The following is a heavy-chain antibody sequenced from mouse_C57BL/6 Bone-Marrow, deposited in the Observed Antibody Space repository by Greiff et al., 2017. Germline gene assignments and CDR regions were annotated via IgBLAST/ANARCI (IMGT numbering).Heavy chain of an antibody. V-gene: IGHV14-1*01. D-gene: IGHD1-1*01. J-gene: IGHJ1*03. CDR1: GFNIKDYY. CDR2: IDPEDGDT. Sequence: EVQLQESGAELVRPGASVKLSCTASGFNIKDYYMHWVKQRPEQALEWIGRIDPEDGDTEYAPKFQGKATMTADTSSNTAYLQLSSLTSEDTAVYYCTYYYGSSYWYFDVWGTGTTVTVSS. CDR3: TYYYGSSYWYFDV.